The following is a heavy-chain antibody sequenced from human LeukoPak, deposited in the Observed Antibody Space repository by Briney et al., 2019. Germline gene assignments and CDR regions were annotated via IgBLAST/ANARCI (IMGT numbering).Heavy chain of an antibody. V-gene: IGHV4-61*08. J-gene: IGHJ2*01. CDR2: IYYSGST. Sequence: SETLSLTCTVSGGSISSGDYYWSWIRQPPGKGLEWIGYIYYSGSTNYNPSLKSRVTISVDTSKNQFSLKLSSVTAADTAVYYCARDRRYYDSSGYYYVDYWYFDLWGRGTLVTVSS. CDR3: ARDRRYYDSSGYYYVDYWYFDL. CDR1: GGSISSGDYY. D-gene: IGHD3-22*01.